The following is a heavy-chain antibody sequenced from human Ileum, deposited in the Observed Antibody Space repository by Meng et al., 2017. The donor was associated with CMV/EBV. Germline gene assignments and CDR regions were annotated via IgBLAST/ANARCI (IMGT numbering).Heavy chain of an antibody. CDR2: LVSLLGTV. V-gene: IGHV1-69*16. CDR3: ARDRSSGWGPFDY. Sequence: QVQLVRVGARLKKPGSSVKASCKASGATFSTYTIPWVRQAPGQGPEWMGALVSLLGTVQLAQKFQGRVTFTTDESTSTAYLEMSSLTSEDTAVYYCARDRSSGWGPFDYWGQGTLVTVSS. J-gene: IGHJ4*02. CDR1: GATFSTYT. D-gene: IGHD6-19*01.